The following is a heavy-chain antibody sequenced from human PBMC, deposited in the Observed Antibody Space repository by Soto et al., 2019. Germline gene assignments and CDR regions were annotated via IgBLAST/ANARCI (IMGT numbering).Heavy chain of an antibody. D-gene: IGHD6-19*01. CDR2: IYWDENI. CDR1: GFSLSSTRMG. CDR3: ALAVRGWYEPFDY. V-gene: IGHV2-5*02. Sequence: SGPTLVNPTQTLTLTCTFSGFSLSSTRMGVGWIRQPPGQALEWLALIYWDENIYYRPSLTYRLTITKDTSKNQVVLTMTNVDPVDTATYYCALAVRGWYEPFDYWGQGALVTVSS. J-gene: IGHJ4*02.